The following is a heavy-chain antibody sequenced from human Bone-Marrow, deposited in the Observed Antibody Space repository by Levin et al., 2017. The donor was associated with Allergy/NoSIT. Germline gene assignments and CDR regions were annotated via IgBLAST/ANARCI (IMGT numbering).Heavy chain of an antibody. CDR3: ARVPPDFDILTGYYSDY. CDR1: GYTFTNFG. Sequence: GESLKISCKTSGYTFTNFGISWVRQAPGQGLEWMGWISAYNGNTKYAQKVQGRLTMTPDTSTNTAYMELRSLTSDDTAVYYCARVPPDFDILTGYYSDYWGQGTLVTVSS. D-gene: IGHD3-9*01. J-gene: IGHJ4*02. V-gene: IGHV1-18*01. CDR2: ISAYNGNT.